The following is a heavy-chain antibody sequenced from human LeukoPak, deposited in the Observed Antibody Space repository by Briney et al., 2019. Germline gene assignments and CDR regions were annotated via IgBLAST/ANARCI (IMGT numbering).Heavy chain of an antibody. CDR2: ISSSSAYI. J-gene: IGHJ2*01. Sequence: GGSLRLSCAASGFTFSSYTMNWVRQAPGKGLEWVSSISSSSAYIYYADSVKGRFTISRDNAKNSLYLQMNSLRAEDTAVYYCAKDISSGWYFQSGYFDLWGRGTLVTVSS. V-gene: IGHV3-21*01. CDR1: GFTFSSYT. D-gene: IGHD6-19*01. CDR3: AKDISSGWYFQSGYFDL.